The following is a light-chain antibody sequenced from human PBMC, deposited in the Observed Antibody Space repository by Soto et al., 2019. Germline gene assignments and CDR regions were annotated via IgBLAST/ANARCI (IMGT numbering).Light chain of an antibody. CDR2: EVS. CDR3: SSYTSDNRDYV. Sequence: QSALTQPASVSGSPGQSITISCTGSSSDVGTYTSVSWYQQHPGKAPKVIIYEVSNRPSGVSRRFSGSKSGNTASLTISGLQAEDEAHYYCSSYTSDNRDYVFGTGTQLTVL. J-gene: IGLJ1*01. CDR1: SSDVGTYTS. V-gene: IGLV2-14*01.